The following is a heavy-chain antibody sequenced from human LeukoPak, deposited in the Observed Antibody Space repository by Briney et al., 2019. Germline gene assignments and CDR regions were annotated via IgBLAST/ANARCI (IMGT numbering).Heavy chain of an antibody. Sequence: GGSLRLSCAASGFTFGNSWVHWVRQAPGKGLVWVSLINADGSTATYADSVKGRFTISRDNARNTLYLQMNSLRAEDTAVYYCAKGRYSSSWYVFDYWGQGTLVTVSS. CDR1: GFTFGNSW. CDR3: AKGRYSSSWYVFDY. J-gene: IGHJ4*02. D-gene: IGHD6-13*01. CDR2: INADGSTA. V-gene: IGHV3-74*01.